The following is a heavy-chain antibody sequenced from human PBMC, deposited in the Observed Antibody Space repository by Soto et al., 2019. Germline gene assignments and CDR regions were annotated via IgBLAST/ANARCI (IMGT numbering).Heavy chain of an antibody. CDR2: ITGSGVT. CDR3: AKDRSSTTVDAFDI. CDR1: GFTFSSYA. Sequence: GGSLRLSCAASGFTFSSYAMSWVRQAPGKGLEWVSAITGSGVTYYADSVKGRFTISRDNSKNTVYLQMNSLRAEDTAVYYCAKDRSSTTVDAFDIWGQGTMVTVSS. J-gene: IGHJ3*02. D-gene: IGHD4-4*01. V-gene: IGHV3-23*01.